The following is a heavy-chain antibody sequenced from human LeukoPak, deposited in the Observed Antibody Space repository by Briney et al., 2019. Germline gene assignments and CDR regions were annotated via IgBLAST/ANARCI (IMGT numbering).Heavy chain of an antibody. CDR2: IYYSGST. V-gene: IGHV4-39*01. CDR1: GGSITSSSHY. CDR3: ARHVAYCSDTRCYSAGFFDL. J-gene: IGHJ2*01. Sequence: PSETLSLTCSVSGGSITSSSHYWGWIRQSPEKGLEWIGCIYYSGSTYYNPSLKSRVTISISTSRIQLSLNLESVTAAATSIFYCARHVAYCSDTRCYSAGFFDLWGRGTLVTVSS. D-gene: IGHD2-2*01.